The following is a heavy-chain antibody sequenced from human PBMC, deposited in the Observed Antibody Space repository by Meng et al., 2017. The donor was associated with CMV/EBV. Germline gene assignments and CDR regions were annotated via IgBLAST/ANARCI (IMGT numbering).Heavy chain of an antibody. CDR2: IYTSGST. D-gene: IGHD1-7*01. J-gene: IGHJ2*01. Sequence: QLQTSGPGRLKPSWTLSPPVTDSGGSISSYYWSWIRQPAGKGLEWIGRIYTSGSTNYNPSLKSRVTMSGDTSKNQFSLKLSSVTAADTAVYYCAKSSEQNWNYGGWYFDLWGRGTLVTVSS. V-gene: IGHV4-4*07. CDR3: AKSSEQNWNYGGWYFDL. CDR1: GGSISSYY.